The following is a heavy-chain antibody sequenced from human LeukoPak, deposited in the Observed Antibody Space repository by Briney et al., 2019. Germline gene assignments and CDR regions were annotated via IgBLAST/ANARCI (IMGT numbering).Heavy chain of an antibody. CDR2: ISAYNGNT. Sequence: GASVKVSCKASGYTFTSYGISWVRQAPGQGLEWMGWISAYNGNTSYAQKLHGRVTMTTDTSTSTAYMELRSLRSDDTAVYYCARDSEGDSSGYLHWGQGTLVTVSS. D-gene: IGHD3-22*01. J-gene: IGHJ4*02. V-gene: IGHV1-18*01. CDR3: ARDSEGDSSGYLH. CDR1: GYTFTSYG.